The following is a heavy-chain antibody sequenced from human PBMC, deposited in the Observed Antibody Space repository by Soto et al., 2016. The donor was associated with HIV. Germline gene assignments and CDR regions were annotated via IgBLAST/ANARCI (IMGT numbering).Heavy chain of an antibody. D-gene: IGHD3-16*01. J-gene: IGHJ4*02. CDR1: GLSSSNYW. V-gene: IGHV3-74*01. CDR2: VNEDGSTT. Sequence: EVQLVESGGGLVQPGGSLRLSCAASGLSSSNYWMHWVRQVPGKGLVWVSRVNEDGSTTTYADSVRGRFTIFRDNAKNTLYLQMNNLRVEDTAIYYCSRDTFGPYDYWGQGTLVTVSS. CDR3: SRDTFGPYDY.